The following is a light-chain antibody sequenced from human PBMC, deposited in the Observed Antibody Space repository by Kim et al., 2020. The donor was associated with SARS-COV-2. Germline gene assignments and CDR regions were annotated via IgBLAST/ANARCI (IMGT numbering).Light chain of an antibody. V-gene: IGLV2-8*01. J-gene: IGLJ2*01. Sequence: PGQSVTISCTGTSSDVGAYIYVSWYQHHPGKAPKLMIYEVTQRPSGVPDRFSGSKSGNTASLTVSGLQAEDEADYYCSSYAGNNVIFGGGTQLTVL. CDR1: SSDVGAYIY. CDR2: EVT. CDR3: SSYAGNNVI.